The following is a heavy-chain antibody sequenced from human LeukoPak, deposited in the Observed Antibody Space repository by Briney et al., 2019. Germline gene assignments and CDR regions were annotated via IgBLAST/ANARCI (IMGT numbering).Heavy chain of an antibody. D-gene: IGHD3-22*01. J-gene: IGHJ4*02. Sequence: PSETLSLTCTVSGYSISSGYYWGWIRQPPGKGLEWIGSIYHSGSTYYNPSLKSRVTISVDTSKNQFSLKLSSVTAADTAVYYCARHSSGYLESTPGEFDYWGQGTLVTVSS. CDR3: ARHSSGYLESTPGEFDY. CDR2: IYHSGST. V-gene: IGHV4-38-2*02. CDR1: GYSISSGYY.